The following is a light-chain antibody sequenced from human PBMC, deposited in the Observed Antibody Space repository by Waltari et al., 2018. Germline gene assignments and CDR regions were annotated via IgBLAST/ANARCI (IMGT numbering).Light chain of an antibody. Sequence: EIVMTQSPPTLPVSPGERATLSCRASQSVSSNLAWYQQKPGQAPRLLIYGASTRATGIPARFSGSGSGTEFTLTISSLQSEDFAVYYCQQYNNWRLTFGGGTKVEIK. CDR1: QSVSSN. J-gene: IGKJ4*01. V-gene: IGKV3-15*01. CDR3: QQYNNWRLT. CDR2: GAS.